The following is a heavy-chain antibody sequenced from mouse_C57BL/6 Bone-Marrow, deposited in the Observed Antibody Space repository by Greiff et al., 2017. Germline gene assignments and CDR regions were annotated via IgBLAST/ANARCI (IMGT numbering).Heavy chain of an antibody. J-gene: IGHJ1*03. V-gene: IGHV1-18*01. CDR3: ARGGDDYDGGYFDV. CDR2: INPNNGGT. CDR1: GYTFTDYN. Sequence: VQLKQSGPELVKPGASVKIPCKASGYTFTDYNMDWVKQSPGKSLEWIGDINPNNGGTIYNQKFKGKATLTVDKSSSTAYMELRSLTSEDTAVYYCARGGDDYDGGYFDVWGTGTTVTVSS. D-gene: IGHD2-4*01.